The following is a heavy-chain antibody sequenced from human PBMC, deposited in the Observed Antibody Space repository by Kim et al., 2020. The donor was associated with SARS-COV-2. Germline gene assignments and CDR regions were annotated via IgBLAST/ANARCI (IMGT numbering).Heavy chain of an antibody. CDR3: AKAKQWLAGGMDV. CDR2: ISYDGSNK. CDR1: GFTFSSYG. V-gene: IGHV3-30*18. Sequence: GGSLRLSCAASGFTFSSYGMHWVRQAPGKGLEWVAVISYDGSNKYYADSVKGRFTISRDNSKNTLYLQMNSLRAEDTAVYYCAKAKQWLAGGMDVWGQGTTVTASS. D-gene: IGHD6-19*01. J-gene: IGHJ6*02.